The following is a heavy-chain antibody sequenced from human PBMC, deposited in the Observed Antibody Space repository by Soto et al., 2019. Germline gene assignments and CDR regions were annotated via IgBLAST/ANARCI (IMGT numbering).Heavy chain of an antibody. CDR3: VRVCRQVVVDY. V-gene: IGHV3-48*03. J-gene: IGHJ4*02. Sequence: GGSLRLSCAASGFTFRSYEMNWVRQAPGKGLEWVSYISTSGSSTYYADSVKGRFAVSRDNAQNSLYLQMSSLRAEDTAVYYCVRVCRQVVVDYWGQGSLVTVSS. CDR1: GFTFRSYE. CDR2: ISTSGSST. D-gene: IGHD2-15*01.